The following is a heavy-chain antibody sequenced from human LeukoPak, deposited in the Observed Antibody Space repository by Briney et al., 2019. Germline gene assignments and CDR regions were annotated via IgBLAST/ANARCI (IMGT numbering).Heavy chain of an antibody. J-gene: IGHJ4*02. CDR1: GFTFSSYA. V-gene: IGHV3-30-3*01. CDR2: ISYDGSNK. CDR3: ARPPGRDGYNRYDY. Sequence: GGSLRLSCAASGFTFSSYAMHWVRQAPGKGLEWVAVISYDGSNKYYADSVKGRFTISRDNSKNTLYLQMNSLRAEDTAVYYCARPPGRDGYNRYDYWGQGTLVTVSS. D-gene: IGHD5-24*01.